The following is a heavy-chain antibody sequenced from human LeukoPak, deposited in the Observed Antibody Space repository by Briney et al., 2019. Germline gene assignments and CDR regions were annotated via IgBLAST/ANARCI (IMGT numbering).Heavy chain of an antibody. D-gene: IGHD5-24*01. CDR3: ARSRDGYRHYFDY. CDR1: GGSFSGYY. Sequence: SETLSLTCAVYGGSFSGYYWSWIRQPPGMGLGWIGEINHSGSTNYNPSLKSRVTISVDTSKNQFSLKLSSVTAADTAVYYCARSRDGYRHYFDYWGQGTLVTVSS. J-gene: IGHJ4*02. V-gene: IGHV4-34*01. CDR2: INHSGST.